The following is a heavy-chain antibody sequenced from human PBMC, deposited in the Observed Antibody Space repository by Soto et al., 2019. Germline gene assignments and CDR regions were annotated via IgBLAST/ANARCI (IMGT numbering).Heavy chain of an antibody. J-gene: IGHJ6*02. CDR2: IYYSGST. Sequence: SETLSLTRTVSGGSISSGDYYWSWIRQPPGKGLEWIGYIYYSGSTDYNPSLKSRVTISGDASKNRFSLQLSALTAADTAVYYCARDGEGGDCLLTGYYYGMDVWGQGTTV. D-gene: IGHD2-15*01. CDR3: ARDGEGGDCLLTGYYYGMDV. CDR1: GGSISSGDYY. V-gene: IGHV4-30-4*01.